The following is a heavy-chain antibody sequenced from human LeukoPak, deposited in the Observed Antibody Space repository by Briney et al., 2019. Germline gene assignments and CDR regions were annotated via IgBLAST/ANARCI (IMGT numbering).Heavy chain of an antibody. J-gene: IGHJ4*02. CDR1: GFTFSSYW. Sequence: PGGSLRLSCAASGFTFSSYWMSWVRQAPGKGLEWVANIKQDGSEKYYVDSVKGRFTISRDNAKNSLYLQMNSLRAEDTAVYYCARRSPLRFQFGDPIDYWGQGTLVTVSS. CDR2: IKQDGSEK. D-gene: IGHD3-3*01. V-gene: IGHV3-7*01. CDR3: ARRSPLRFQFGDPIDY.